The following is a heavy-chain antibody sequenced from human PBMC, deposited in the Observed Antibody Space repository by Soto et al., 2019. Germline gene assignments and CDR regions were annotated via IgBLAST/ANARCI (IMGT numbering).Heavy chain of an antibody. D-gene: IGHD3-22*01. CDR3: VRQRAFDSSGHYYDF. V-gene: IGHV5-51*01. CDR2: IYPGDSDI. J-gene: IGHJ4*02. CDR1: GYSFITYW. Sequence: GESLKISCRGSGYSFITYWIGWVRQMPGKGLEWVGIIYPGDSDIRYSPSFQGQVIISAGRSISTAYLQWTSLKASDTAMYYCVRQRAFDSSGHYYDFWGQGTQVTVSS.